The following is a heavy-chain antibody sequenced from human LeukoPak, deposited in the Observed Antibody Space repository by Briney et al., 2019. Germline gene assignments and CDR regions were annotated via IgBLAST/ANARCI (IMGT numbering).Heavy chain of an antibody. CDR1: GGSISSGSYY. Sequence: SETLSLTCTVSGGSISSGSYYWSWIRQPAGKGLEWIGRIYTSGSTNYNPSLKSRVTISVDTSKNQFSLKLSSVTAADTAVYYCARSRDYGSGSPFDYWGQGTLVTVSS. CDR2: IYTSGST. V-gene: IGHV4-61*02. D-gene: IGHD3-10*01. J-gene: IGHJ4*02. CDR3: ARSRDYGSGSPFDY.